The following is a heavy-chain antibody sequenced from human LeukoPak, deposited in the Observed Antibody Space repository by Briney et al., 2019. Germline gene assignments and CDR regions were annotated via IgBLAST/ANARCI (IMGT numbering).Heavy chain of an antibody. V-gene: IGHV4-61*05. CDR2: IYYSGST. Sequence: SETLSLTCTVSGDSISTSNSYWGWIRQPPGKGLEWIGYIYYSGSTNYNPSLKSRVTISVDTSKNQFSLKLSSVTAADTAVYYCARGDFWSGPEGWGQGTLVTVSS. CDR3: ARGDFWSGPEG. CDR1: GDSISTSNSY. J-gene: IGHJ4*02. D-gene: IGHD3-3*01.